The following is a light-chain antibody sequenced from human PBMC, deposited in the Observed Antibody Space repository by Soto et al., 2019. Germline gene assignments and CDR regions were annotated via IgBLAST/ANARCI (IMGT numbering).Light chain of an antibody. CDR2: RAS. J-gene: IGKJ3*01. CDR1: QTIYSN. V-gene: IGKV3-11*01. CDR3: QQRSNWPPT. Sequence: IVMTQSPATLSVSPGDTASLSCRAGQTIYSNVAWYQQRPGQAPRLIIYRASSRATGVPARFSGSGSGTDFTLTISRLEPEDFAVYYCQQRSNWPPTFGPGTKVDIK.